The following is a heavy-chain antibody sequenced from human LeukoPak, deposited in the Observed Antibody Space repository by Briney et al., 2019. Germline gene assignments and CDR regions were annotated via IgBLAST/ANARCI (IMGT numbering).Heavy chain of an antibody. D-gene: IGHD3-3*01. CDR1: GGSFSGYY. CDR2: INHSGST. CDR3: ARSDFWSGSVIDY. J-gene: IGHJ4*02. Sequence: SETLSLTCAVYGGSFSGYYWSWIRQPPGKGLEWIGEINHSGSTNYNPSLKSRATISVDTSKNQFSLKLSSVTAADTAVYYCARSDFWSGSVIDYWGQGTLVTVSS. V-gene: IGHV4-34*01.